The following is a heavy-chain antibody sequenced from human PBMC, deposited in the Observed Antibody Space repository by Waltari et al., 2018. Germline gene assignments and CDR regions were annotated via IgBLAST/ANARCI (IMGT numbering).Heavy chain of an antibody. J-gene: IGHJ3*02. V-gene: IGHV3-7*01. CDR2: RKKDGSEE. Sequence: EVQLVESGGGLVQPGGSLRLSCAASGFTLSSYWMSWVRQAPGKGLEWVDNRKKDGSEEYYVDSVRGRFTISRDNAKNSLYLQMNSLRPEDTAVYYCARDQWFAFDIWGQGTMVTVSS. CDR1: GFTLSSYW. D-gene: IGHD3-22*01. CDR3: ARDQWFAFDI.